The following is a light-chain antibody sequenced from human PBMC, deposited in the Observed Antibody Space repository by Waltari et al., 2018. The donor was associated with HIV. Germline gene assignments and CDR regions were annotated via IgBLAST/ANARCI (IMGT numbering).Light chain of an antibody. CDR1: RSDVGGYNY. CDR2: AVS. V-gene: IGLV2-14*01. J-gene: IGLJ2*01. CDR3: SSYTSSNTLVV. Sequence: QSALTQPASVSGSPGPSITISRTGTRSDVGGYNYVSWYQQHPGKAPKLMIYAVSNRPSGVSNRFSGSKSGNTASLTISGLQAEDEADYYCSSYTSSNTLVVFGGGTKLTVL.